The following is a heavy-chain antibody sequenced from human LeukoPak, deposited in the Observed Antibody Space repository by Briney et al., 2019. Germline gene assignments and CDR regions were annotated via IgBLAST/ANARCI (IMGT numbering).Heavy chain of an antibody. CDR1: GGTFSSYT. V-gene: IGHV1-69*02. CDR2: IIPILGIA. D-gene: IGHD1-20*01. Sequence: GASVKVSCKASGGTFSSYTISGVGQAPGQGLEWMGRIIPILGIANYAQKFQGRVTITADKSTSTAYMELSSLRSEDTAVYYCASAGITGKPTNSYYYYYGMDVWGQGTTVTVSS. CDR3: ASAGITGKPTNSYYYYYGMDV. J-gene: IGHJ6*02.